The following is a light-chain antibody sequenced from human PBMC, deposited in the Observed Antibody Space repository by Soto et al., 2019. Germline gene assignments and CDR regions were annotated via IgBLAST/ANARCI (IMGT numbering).Light chain of an antibody. J-gene: IGLJ1*01. CDR2: DVS. Sequence: QSALTQPASVSGSPGQSIAISYTGTSIDVGAYNAVSWYQHHPGKAPKLMIYDVSNRPSGVSDRFSGCKSGNTASLTISGLRPEDEADYYCSSYTPSGTYVFGTGTKVTVL. CDR3: SSYTPSGTYV. CDR1: SIDVGAYNA. V-gene: IGLV2-14*03.